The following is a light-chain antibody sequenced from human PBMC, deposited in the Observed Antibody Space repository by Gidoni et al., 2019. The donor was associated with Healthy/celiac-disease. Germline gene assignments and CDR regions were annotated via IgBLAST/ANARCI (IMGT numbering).Light chain of an antibody. CDR2: AAS. Sequence: DIQMTQSPSSLSASVADRVTITCRASQSISSYLNWYQQKPGQAPKLLIYAASSLQSGVPSRFSGSGSGKDFTLTISSLQPEDFATYYCQQSYSTPWTFGQGTKVEIK. CDR1: QSISSY. J-gene: IGKJ1*01. V-gene: IGKV1-39*01. CDR3: QQSYSTPWT.